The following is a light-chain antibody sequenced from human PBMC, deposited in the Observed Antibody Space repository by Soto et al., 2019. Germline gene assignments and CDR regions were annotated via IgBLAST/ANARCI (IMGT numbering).Light chain of an antibody. J-gene: IGKJ1*01. Sequence: EIVITQSPATLSVSTGERATLYCRASQSVSSNLAWYQQKPGQAPRIIIYGAYTRATGIKARFSGSGSGKEFTITIRSMQYEDFEVYYCQKYNNWHSKFGQGHKVDIK. CDR2: GAY. V-gene: IGKV3-15*01. CDR3: QKYNNWHSK. CDR1: QSVSSN.